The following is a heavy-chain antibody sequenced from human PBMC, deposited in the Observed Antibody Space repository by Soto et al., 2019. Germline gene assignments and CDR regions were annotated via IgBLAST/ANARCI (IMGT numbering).Heavy chain of an antibody. V-gene: IGHV1-18*01. CDR3: ASYHLNSYYYGMDV. J-gene: IGHJ6*02. CDR1: GYTFTSYG. CDR2: ISAYNGNT. Sequence: QVRLVQSGAAVKKPGASVKVSCKASGYTFTSYGFSWVRQAPGQGLEWMGWISAYNGNTNYAQKLQGRVTMTTDTSTSTAYMELRSLRSDATAVYYCASYHLNSYYYGMDVWGQGTTVTVSS.